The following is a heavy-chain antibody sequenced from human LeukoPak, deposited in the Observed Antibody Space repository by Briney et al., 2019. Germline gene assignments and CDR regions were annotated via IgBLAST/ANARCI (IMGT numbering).Heavy chain of an antibody. CDR1: GFTFSSYG. CDR3: AKDRGRYSYGLGY. J-gene: IGHJ4*02. D-gene: IGHD5-18*01. CDR2: ISYDGSNK. Sequence: PGRSLRLSCAASGFTFSSYGMHWVRQAPGKGLEWVAVISYDGSNKYYADSVKGRFTISRDNSKNTLYLQMNSLRAEDTAVYYCAKDRGRYSYGLGYWGQGTLVTVSS. V-gene: IGHV3-30*18.